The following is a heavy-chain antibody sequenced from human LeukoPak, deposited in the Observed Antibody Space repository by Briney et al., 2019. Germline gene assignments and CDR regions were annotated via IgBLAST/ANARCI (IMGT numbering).Heavy chain of an antibody. D-gene: IGHD3-10*01. V-gene: IGHV3-33*01. CDR1: GFAFSSYG. CDR3: ARERTLYVSGSWYGMDV. J-gene: IGHJ6*02. CDR2: IWYDGSNK. Sequence: QPGKSLRLSCAASGFAFSSYGMHWVRQAPGKGLEWVAPIWYDGSNKYYADSVKGRFTISRDSSNNTLYLEMGSLIAEVTAVYFCARERTLYVSGSWYGMDVGGQGTTVTVPS.